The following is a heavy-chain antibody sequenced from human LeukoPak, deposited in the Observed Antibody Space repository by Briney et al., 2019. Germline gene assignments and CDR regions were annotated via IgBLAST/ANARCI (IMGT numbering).Heavy chain of an antibody. CDR2: ISGSGGST. J-gene: IGHJ4*02. V-gene: IGHV3-23*01. Sequence: GGSLRLSCAASGFTFSSYAMSWVRQAPGKGLEWVSAISGSGGSTYYADSVKGRFTISRDNSKNTLYLQMNSLRAEDTAVYYCAKAPIRDIVVVPAAYFDYWGQGTLVTVSS. D-gene: IGHD2-2*01. CDR3: AKAPIRDIVVVPAAYFDY. CDR1: GFTFSSYA.